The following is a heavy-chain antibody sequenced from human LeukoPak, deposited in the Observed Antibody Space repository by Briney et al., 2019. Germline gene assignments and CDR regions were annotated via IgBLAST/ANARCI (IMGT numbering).Heavy chain of an antibody. CDR3: AKDDDWGRYKH. CDR1: GFTFSSYE. J-gene: IGHJ1*01. V-gene: IGHV3-23*01. D-gene: IGHD3-16*01. CDR2: ISPSGGIT. Sequence: GGSLRLSCAASGFTFSSYEMNWVRQAPGKGLEWVSGISPSGGITYYTDSVKGRFTISRDNSKNTQSLQMNSLRAEDTAVYYCAKDDDWGRYKHWGQGTLVTVSS.